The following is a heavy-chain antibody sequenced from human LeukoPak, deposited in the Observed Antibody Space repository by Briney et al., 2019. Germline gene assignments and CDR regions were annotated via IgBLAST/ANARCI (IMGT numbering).Heavy chain of an antibody. CDR3: ANLWEMGY. CDR1: GFAFSVYW. J-gene: IGHJ4*02. D-gene: IGHD5-24*01. CDR2: IKQDGSDS. Sequence: PGGSLRLSCAPSGFAFSVYWMAWVRQAPGKGLEWVANIKQDGSDSYYVDSVRGRFTISRHNARNSLFLQLNSLRAEDTAVYYCANLWEMGYGGRGTGVTVSS. V-gene: IGHV3-7*01.